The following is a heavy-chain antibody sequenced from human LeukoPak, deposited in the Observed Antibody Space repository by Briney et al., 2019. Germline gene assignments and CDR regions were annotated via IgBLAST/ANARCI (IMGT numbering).Heavy chain of an antibody. CDR3: ARGNVVTWGNY. J-gene: IGHJ4*02. Sequence: GASVKVSCKASGYTFTSYDINWVRQATGQGLEWMGWMNPNSGNTDYAQKFQGRVTMTRNISISTAYMELSSLRSEDTAVYYCARGNVVTWGNYWGQGTLVTVSS. CDR2: MNPNSGNT. V-gene: IGHV1-8*01. D-gene: IGHD3-16*01. CDR1: GYTFTSYD.